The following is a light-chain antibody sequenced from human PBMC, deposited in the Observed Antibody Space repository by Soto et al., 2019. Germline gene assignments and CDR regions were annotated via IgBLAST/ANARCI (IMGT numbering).Light chain of an antibody. V-gene: IGKV3-15*01. CDR1: QSVSSN. Sequence: EIGMTQSPATLSVSPGERATLSCRASQSVSSNLAWYQQQPGQAPRLLIYGASTRTTGIPARFSGSGSGTEFTLTISSLQSEDFAVYYCQQYNNWPHTFGQGTKLEIK. CDR2: GAS. CDR3: QQYNNWPHT. J-gene: IGKJ2*01.